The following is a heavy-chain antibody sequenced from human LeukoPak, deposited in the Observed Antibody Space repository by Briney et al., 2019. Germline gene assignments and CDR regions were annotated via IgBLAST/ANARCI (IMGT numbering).Heavy chain of an antibody. CDR1: GYTFTTYD. CDR3: ARIPPGGTSPPDY. V-gene: IGHV1-8*03. J-gene: IGHJ4*02. D-gene: IGHD2-8*01. CDR2: MSPNSGNT. Sequence: ASVKASCKASGYTFTTYDINWVRQATGQGLEWMGWMSPNSGNTGYAQKFQGRVTITRNTSISTAYMELSSLRSEDTAVYYCARIPPGGTSPPDYWGQGTLVTVSS.